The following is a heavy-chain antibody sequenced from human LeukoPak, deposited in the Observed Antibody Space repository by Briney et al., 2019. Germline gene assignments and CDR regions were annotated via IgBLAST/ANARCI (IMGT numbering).Heavy chain of an antibody. CDR3: ARDRGSSSWYGRAIDY. V-gene: IGHV3-30*03. Sequence: GGSLRLSCAASGFTFSSYGMHWVRQAPGKGLEWVAVISYDGSNKYYADSVKGRFTISRDNSKNTLYLQMNSLRAEDTAVYYCARDRGSSSWYGRAIDYWGQGTLVTVSS. D-gene: IGHD6-13*01. CDR2: ISYDGSNK. J-gene: IGHJ4*02. CDR1: GFTFSSYG.